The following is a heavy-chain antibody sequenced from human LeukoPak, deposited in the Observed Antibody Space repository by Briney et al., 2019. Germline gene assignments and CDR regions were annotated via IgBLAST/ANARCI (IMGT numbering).Heavy chain of an antibody. CDR3: ARERDIVVVVADLNWFDP. V-gene: IGHV1-2*02. Sequence: ASVKVSCKASGYTFTGYYMHWVRQAPGQGLEWMGWINPNHGDTNYAQKFQGRVTMTRDTSISTAYMELSRLRSDDTAVYYCARERDIVVVVADLNWFDPWGQGTLVTVSS. D-gene: IGHD2-15*01. J-gene: IGHJ5*02. CDR1: GYTFTGYY. CDR2: INPNHGDT.